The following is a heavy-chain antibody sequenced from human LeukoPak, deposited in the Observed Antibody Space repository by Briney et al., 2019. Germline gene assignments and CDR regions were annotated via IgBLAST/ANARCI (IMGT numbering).Heavy chain of an antibody. CDR2: IYYSGST. V-gene: IGHV4-39*07. Sequence: SETLSLTCTVSGGSISSSSYYWGWIRQPPGKGLEWIGSIYYSGSTYYNPSLKSRVTISVDTSKNQFSLKLSSVTAADTAVYYCARDSPLRQQLAPYNWFDPWGQGTLVTVSS. J-gene: IGHJ5*02. CDR3: ARDSPLRQQLAPYNWFDP. CDR1: GGSISSSSYY. D-gene: IGHD6-13*01.